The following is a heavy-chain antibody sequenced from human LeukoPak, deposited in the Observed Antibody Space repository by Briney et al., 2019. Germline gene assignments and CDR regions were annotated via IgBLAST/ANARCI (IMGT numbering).Heavy chain of an antibody. CDR3: ARVDSYGWRDEYYFDY. Sequence: SETLSLTCAVYGGSFSGYYWSWIRQPPGKGLEWIGEINHSGSTNKNPYLTSRVTISIDTSKNQFSLKLSSVTAADTALYYCARVDSYGWRDEYYFDYWGQGTLVTVSS. CDR2: INHSGST. J-gene: IGHJ4*02. CDR1: GGSFSGYY. V-gene: IGHV4-34*01. D-gene: IGHD5-18*01.